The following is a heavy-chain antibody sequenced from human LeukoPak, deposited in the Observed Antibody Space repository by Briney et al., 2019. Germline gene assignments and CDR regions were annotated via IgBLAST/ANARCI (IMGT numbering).Heavy chain of an antibody. Sequence: ASVKVSCKASGGTFSSYAISWVRQAPGQGLEWMGGIIPIFGTANYAQKFQGRVTITADESTSTAYMELSSLRSEDTAVYYCARAVCSSTSCLYYYYGMDVWGKGTTVTVSS. J-gene: IGHJ6*04. D-gene: IGHD2-2*01. CDR2: IIPIFGTA. CDR3: ARAVCSSTSCLYYYYGMDV. V-gene: IGHV1-69*13. CDR1: GGTFSSYA.